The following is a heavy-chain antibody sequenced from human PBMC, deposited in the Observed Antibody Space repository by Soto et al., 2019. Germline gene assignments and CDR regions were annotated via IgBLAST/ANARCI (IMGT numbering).Heavy chain of an antibody. V-gene: IGHV4-39*01. CDR1: GGSIRSRGCY. Sequence: QLQLQESGPGLVKPWETLSLTCTVSGGSIRSRGCYWGWIRQPPGKGLEWIGTIYYSGSTYYNPSLKSRVTISVDTSKIQFSLKLSSVTAADTAVYYCATSNWFDPWGQGTLVTVSS. J-gene: IGHJ5*02. CDR2: IYYSGST. CDR3: ATSNWFDP.